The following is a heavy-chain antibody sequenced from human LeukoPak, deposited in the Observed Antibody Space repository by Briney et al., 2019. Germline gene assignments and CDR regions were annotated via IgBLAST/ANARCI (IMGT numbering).Heavy chain of an antibody. CDR3: ARNVRYHGSGSYFDY. D-gene: IGHD3-10*01. Sequence: PSETLSLTCTVSGDSISSSSYYWGWIRQPPGKGLEWIGSIYYSGSTYYNPSLKSRVTISVDTSKNHFSLKLTSVTAADTAVYYCARNVRYHGSGSYFDYWGQGTLVTVSS. CDR2: IYYSGST. V-gene: IGHV4-39*02. J-gene: IGHJ4*02. CDR1: GDSISSSSYY.